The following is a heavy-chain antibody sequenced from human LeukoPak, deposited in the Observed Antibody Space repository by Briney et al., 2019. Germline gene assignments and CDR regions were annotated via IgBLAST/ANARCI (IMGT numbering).Heavy chain of an antibody. V-gene: IGHV4-34*01. J-gene: IGHJ4*02. D-gene: IGHD1-26*01. CDR1: DAGGSFTYSC. Sequence: SETLSLTCAVHDAGGSFTYSCWSWIRQPPGKGLEWFGEINHSGSTNYNSSLKSRVLISVAPSKTQFSLTLKSVTAADTAVYFCARGVEDSGTSYVSFDYWGPGTLVTVSS. CDR2: INHSGST. CDR3: ARGVEDSGTSYVSFDY.